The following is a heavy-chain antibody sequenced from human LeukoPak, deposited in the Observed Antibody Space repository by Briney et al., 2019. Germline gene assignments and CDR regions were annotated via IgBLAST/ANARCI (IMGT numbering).Heavy chain of an antibody. D-gene: IGHD1-26*01. CDR3: TTDGVGVEGATYDN. CDR2: IKAKAHGGTI. Sequence: PGGSLRLSCAASGFTFINAWMAWVRQAPGKGLEWVGRIKAKAHGGTIEYAAPVKGRFTISRDDSKNTLYLQMNSLKTEDTAVYYCTTDGVGVEGATYDNWGQGTLVSVSS. CDR1: GFTFINAW. J-gene: IGHJ4*02. V-gene: IGHV3-15*01.